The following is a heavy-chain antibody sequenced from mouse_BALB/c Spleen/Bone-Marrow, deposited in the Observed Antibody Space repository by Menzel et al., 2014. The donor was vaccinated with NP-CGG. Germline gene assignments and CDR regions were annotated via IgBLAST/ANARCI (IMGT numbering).Heavy chain of an antibody. D-gene: IGHD3-1*01. Sequence: VQLQQSGPELVKPGVSVKISCKASGYTFTDYYINWVKQKPGQGLEWIGWIYPGSGSTKYNGKFKGKATLTVDTSSSTAYMQLSSLTSDDTSYYFCANHGRYAMDYWGQGTSVTVSS. CDR3: ANHGRYAMDY. CDR2: IYPGSGST. CDR1: GYTFTDYY. J-gene: IGHJ4*01. V-gene: IGHV1-84*02.